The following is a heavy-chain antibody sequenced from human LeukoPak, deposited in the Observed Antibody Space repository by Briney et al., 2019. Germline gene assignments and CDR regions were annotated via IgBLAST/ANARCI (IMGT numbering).Heavy chain of an antibody. CDR3: ARDEPTYYYDSSGSGYYGMDV. D-gene: IGHD3-22*01. CDR2: MNPNSGNT. J-gene: IGHJ6*02. CDR1: GYTFTGYY. V-gene: IGHV1-8*02. Sequence: GASVKVSCKASGYTFTGYYMHWVRQAPGQGLEWMGWMNPNSGNTGYAQKFQGRVTMTRNTSISTAYMELSSLRSEDTAVYYCARDEPTYYYDSSGSGYYGMDVWGQGTTVTVSS.